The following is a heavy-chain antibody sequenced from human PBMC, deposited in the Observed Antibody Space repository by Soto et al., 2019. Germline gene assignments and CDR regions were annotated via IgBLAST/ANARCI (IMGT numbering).Heavy chain of an antibody. CDR3: AQIPNYYQYDWFDP. D-gene: IGHD3-16*01. Sequence: QITLKESGPTLVKPTQTLTLTCTFSGFSLTTRGVGVGWIRQPPGKALECLALIYWDDDKRYSPSLQSRLSITKDTHKNQVVLTMTNVDPVDTATYYCAQIPNYYQYDWFDPWGQGTLVSVSS. J-gene: IGHJ5*02. V-gene: IGHV2-5*02. CDR2: IYWDDDK. CDR1: GFSLTTRGVG.